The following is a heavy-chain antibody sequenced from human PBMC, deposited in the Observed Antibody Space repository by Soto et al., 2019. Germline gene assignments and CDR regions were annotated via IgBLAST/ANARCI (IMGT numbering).Heavy chain of an antibody. J-gene: IGHJ3*02. CDR2: ISYDGSNN. CDR3: AKDLYCSISGDFDAFDI. D-gene: IGHD2-2*01. CDR1: GFTFSSYG. V-gene: IGHV3-30*18. Sequence: GGSLRLSCAASGFTFSSYGIHWVRQAPGKGLGWVAVISYDGSNNYYADSAKGRFTISRDNSKNTLYLQMNSLRAEDTDVYYCAKDLYCSISGDFDAFDIWGQGTIVTVSS.